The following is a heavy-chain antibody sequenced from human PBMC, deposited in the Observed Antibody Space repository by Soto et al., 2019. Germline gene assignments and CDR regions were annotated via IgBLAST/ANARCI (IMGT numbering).Heavy chain of an antibody. CDR3: AWGVLDY. D-gene: IGHD2-8*02. V-gene: IGHV3-48*02. Sequence: VQLVESGGGLAQPGGSLRLSCGGSGFNFSGYAMNWVRQAPGKGLEWVSYISSRSSGIHYADSVKGRFTISRDNGKRSLYLKMNSLRDEDTGIYYCAWGVLDYWGQGALVTVSS. CDR1: GFNFSGYA. J-gene: IGHJ4*02. CDR2: ISSRSSGI.